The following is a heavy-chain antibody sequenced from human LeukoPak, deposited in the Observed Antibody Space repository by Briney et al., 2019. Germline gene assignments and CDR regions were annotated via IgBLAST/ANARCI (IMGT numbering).Heavy chain of an antibody. D-gene: IGHD2-15*01. V-gene: IGHV3-30-3*01. CDR3: ARGAGGYCSGGCCYSESDY. Sequence: GGSLRLSCAASGFTFSSYAMHWVRQAPGKGLEWVAVISYDGSNKYYADSVKGRFTISRDNSKNTLYLQMNSLRAEDTAVYYCARGAGGYCSGGCCYSESDYWGQGTLVTVSS. J-gene: IGHJ4*02. CDR1: GFTFSSYA. CDR2: ISYDGSNK.